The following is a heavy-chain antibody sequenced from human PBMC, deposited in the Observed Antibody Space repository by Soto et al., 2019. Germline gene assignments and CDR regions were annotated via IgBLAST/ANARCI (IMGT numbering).Heavy chain of an antibody. CDR3: ERDGGGGVYMIVVSPTFGI. J-gene: IGHJ3*02. V-gene: IGHV3-30*03. D-gene: IGHD3-22*01. CDR1: GFTFSTYG. CDR2: ISCDGSNK. Sequence: QVQLVESGGGVVQPGRSLRLSCAASGFTFSTYGMHWVRQAPGKGLEWVAVISCDGSNKYYADSVKGRITISRDNYKNTQYLKRNSKRPVDLAVYYCERDGGGGVYMIVVSPTFGIWGQGTMVTVSS.